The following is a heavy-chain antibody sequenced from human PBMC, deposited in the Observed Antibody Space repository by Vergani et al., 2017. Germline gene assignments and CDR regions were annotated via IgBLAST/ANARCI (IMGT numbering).Heavy chain of an antibody. J-gene: IGHJ5*02. CDR3: ARGRRRGTIVVVPAAIEVEYDH. D-gene: IGHD2-2*01. CDR2: IKQDGSEK. V-gene: IGHV3-7*03. Sequence: EVQLVESGGGLVQPGGSLRLSCAASGFTFSSYWMSWVRQAPGKGLEWVANIKQDGSEKYYVDSVKGRFTISRDNAKNSLYLQMNSLRAEDTAVYYCARGRRRGTIVVVPAAIEVEYDHWGQGTLVTVSS. CDR1: GFTFSSYW.